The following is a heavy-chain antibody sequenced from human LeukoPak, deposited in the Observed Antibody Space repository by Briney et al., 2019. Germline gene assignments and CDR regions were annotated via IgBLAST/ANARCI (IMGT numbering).Heavy chain of an antibody. CDR1: GFTLSSYA. CDR3: ARDRGREWLLYSYYYYGMDV. V-gene: IGHV3-30-3*01. CDR2: ISYDGSNK. J-gene: IGHJ6*02. D-gene: IGHD3-3*01. Sequence: GGSLRLSCAASGFTLSSYAMHWVRQAPGKGLEWVAVISYDGSNKYYADSVKGRFTISRDNSKNTLYLQMNSLRAEDTAVYYCARDRGREWLLYSYYYYGMDVWGQGTTVTVSS.